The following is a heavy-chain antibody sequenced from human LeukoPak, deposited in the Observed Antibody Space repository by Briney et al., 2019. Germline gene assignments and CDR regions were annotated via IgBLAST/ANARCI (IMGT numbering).Heavy chain of an antibody. CDR2: ISGSGSDT. J-gene: IGHJ4*02. V-gene: IGHV3-23*01. Sequence: GASLRLSCAASGFTFSRFAMSWVRQAPGKGLEWVSAISGSGSDTYYADSVKGRFTVSRDNSKNTLYLQMNSLRAEDTALYYCAKDRYGDYSFEYWGQGTLVTVSS. CDR1: GFTFSRFA. CDR3: AKDRYGDYSFEY. D-gene: IGHD4-17*01.